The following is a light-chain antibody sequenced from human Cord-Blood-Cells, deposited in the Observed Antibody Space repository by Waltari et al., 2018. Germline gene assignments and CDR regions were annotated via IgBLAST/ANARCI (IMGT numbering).Light chain of an antibody. Sequence: LPPSPATLPLYPGARSTPSCRASRSVSSSLAWDQRKPGQAPRLLIYDATNRATGIPARFRVSGSGTDFTLTIRSLEPEDFAVYYGQQRSNWPPVTFGPGTKVDIK. CDR3: QQRSNWPPVT. CDR2: DAT. V-gene: IGKV3-11*01. J-gene: IGKJ3*01. CDR1: RSVSSS.